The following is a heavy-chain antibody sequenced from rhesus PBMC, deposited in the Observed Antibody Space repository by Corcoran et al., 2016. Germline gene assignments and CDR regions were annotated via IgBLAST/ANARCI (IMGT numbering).Heavy chain of an antibody. V-gene: IGHV4-122*02. J-gene: IGHJ5-2*02. Sequence: QVQLQESGPGLVKSSETLSLTCAVSGGSITSSYYFWSWIRQAPGKGLEWMGYISYSGSPTYTPSLKSRVTISRDTSRNWFSLKLTSVTAADAAVYYCASLPGIVAGLLDVWGRGALVTVSS. CDR1: GGSITSSYYF. CDR3: ASLPGIVAGLLDV. D-gene: IGHD6-31*01. CDR2: ISYSGSP.